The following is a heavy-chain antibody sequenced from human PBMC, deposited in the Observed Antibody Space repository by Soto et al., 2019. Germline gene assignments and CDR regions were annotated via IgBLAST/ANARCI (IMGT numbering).Heavy chain of an antibody. D-gene: IGHD2-15*01. V-gene: IGHV3-30*03. CDR2: ISYDGNKK. Sequence: GGSLRLSCAASGFTFSGYSMHWVRQVPGKGLEWVAVISYDGNKKSYADSVKGRFTISRDNSKNTLFLQMNSLRSEDTAVYFCTQIPVVAASWTVDIWGQGKTVTVSS. J-gene: IGHJ3*02. CDR1: GFTFSGYS. CDR3: TQIPVVAASWTVDI.